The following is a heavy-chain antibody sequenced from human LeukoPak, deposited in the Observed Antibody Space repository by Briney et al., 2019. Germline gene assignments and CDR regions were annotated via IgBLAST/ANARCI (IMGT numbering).Heavy chain of an antibody. D-gene: IGHD1-26*01. J-gene: IGHJ3*02. CDR3: ARIIGTYGGPFDI. V-gene: IGHV4-59*01. CDR1: GGSISSFY. CDR2: IYYSGST. Sequence: SETLSLTCTVSGGSISSFYWSWIWQPPGKGLEYIGYIYYSGSTDYNPSLKGRVTISVDTSKDQFSLKLTSVTAADTAVYYCARIIGTYGGPFDIWGQGTMVTVSS.